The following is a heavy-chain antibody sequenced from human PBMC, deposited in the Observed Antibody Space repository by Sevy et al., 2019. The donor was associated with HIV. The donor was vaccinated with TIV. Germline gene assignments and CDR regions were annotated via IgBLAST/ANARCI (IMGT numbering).Heavy chain of an antibody. D-gene: IGHD3-22*01. CDR1: GFTFSSYA. CDR2: ISGRGGST. J-gene: IGHJ4*02. Sequence: GGSLRLSCAASGFTFSSYAMSWVRQAPGKGLEWGSAISGRGGSTYYADSVKGGFTISRDNSKNTLYLQMNNLRAEDMAVYYCAKRERDDSSGYRGGLFGYWGQGTLVTVSS. V-gene: IGHV3-23*01. CDR3: AKRERDDSSGYRGGLFGY.